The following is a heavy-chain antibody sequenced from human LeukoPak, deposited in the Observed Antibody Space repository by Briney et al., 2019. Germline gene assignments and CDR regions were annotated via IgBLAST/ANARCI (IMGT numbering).Heavy chain of an antibody. V-gene: IGHV1-69*04. J-gene: IGHJ3*02. CDR1: GGTFSSYA. D-gene: IGHD5-24*01. CDR2: IIPILGIA. CDR3: VETVRAEGRWLQLGDAFDI. Sequence: SVKVSCKASGGTFSSYAISWVRQAPGQGLEWMGRIIPILGIANYAQKFQGRVTITADKSTSTAYMELSSLRSEDTAVYYCVETVRAEGRWLQLGDAFDIWGQGTMVTVSS.